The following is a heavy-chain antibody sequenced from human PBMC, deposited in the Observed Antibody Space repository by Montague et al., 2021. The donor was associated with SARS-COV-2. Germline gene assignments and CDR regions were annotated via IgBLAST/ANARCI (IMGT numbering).Heavy chain of an antibody. CDR3: ARGNITPSGFDI. CDR1: GDSISSANYY. D-gene: IGHD1-14*01. Sequence: TLSLTCTVPGDSISSANYYWNWIRQNPGKGLERIGYIYYTGGTHYNPSLESRLTMSIDTSKSQFSLRLSSVTAADTAVYYCARGNITPSGFDIWGQGTVVTVPS. J-gene: IGHJ3*02. V-gene: IGHV4-31*03. CDR2: IYYTGGT.